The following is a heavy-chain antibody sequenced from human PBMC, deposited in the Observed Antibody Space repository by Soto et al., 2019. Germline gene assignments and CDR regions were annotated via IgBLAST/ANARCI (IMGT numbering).Heavy chain of an antibody. CDR2: INPNSGGT. Sequence: ASVKVSCKASGYTFTGYYMHWVRQAPGQGLEWMGWINPNSGGTNYAQKFQGCVTMTRDTSISTAYMELSRLRSDDTAVYYCARAAKYCSGGSCYSALVSYGMDVWGQGTTVTVSS. D-gene: IGHD2-15*01. J-gene: IGHJ6*02. CDR1: GYTFTGYY. CDR3: ARAAKYCSGGSCYSALVSYGMDV. V-gene: IGHV1-2*04.